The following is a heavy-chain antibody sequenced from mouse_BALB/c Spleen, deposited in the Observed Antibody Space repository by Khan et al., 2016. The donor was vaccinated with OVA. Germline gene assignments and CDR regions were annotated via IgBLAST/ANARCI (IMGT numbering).Heavy chain of an antibody. CDR2: ISYSGST. CDR3: AREVYDYDYAMDY. J-gene: IGHJ4*01. CDR1: GYSITSDYA. D-gene: IGHD2-4*01. V-gene: IGHV3-2*02. Sequence: VQLQQSGPGLVKPSQSLSLTCTVTGYSITSDYAWNWLRQFPGNKLEWMGYISYSGSTSYNPSLKSRISITRDTSKHQFFLQLNSLHTADTATYYCAREVYDYDYAMDYWGQGTSVTVSS.